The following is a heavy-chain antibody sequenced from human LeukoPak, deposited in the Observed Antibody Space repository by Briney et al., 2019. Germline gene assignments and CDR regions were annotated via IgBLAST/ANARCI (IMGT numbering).Heavy chain of an antibody. J-gene: IGHJ5*02. D-gene: IGHD3-10*01. CDR3: ARAEQKYCGSGSYSWFDP. Sequence: ASVKVSCKASGYTFTSYAISWVRQAPGQGLEWMGWISVYNGNTNYAQKLQGRVTMTTDTSTSTAYMELRSLRSDDTAVYYCARAEQKYCGSGSYSWFDPWGQGTLVTVSS. CDR2: ISVYNGNT. V-gene: IGHV1-18*01. CDR1: GYTFTSYA.